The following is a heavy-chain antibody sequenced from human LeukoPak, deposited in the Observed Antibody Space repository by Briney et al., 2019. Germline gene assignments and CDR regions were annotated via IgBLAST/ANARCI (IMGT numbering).Heavy chain of an antibody. J-gene: IGHJ4*02. V-gene: IGHV4-30-4*01. CDR2: IYYTGST. Sequence: SQTLSLTCTVSGGSIRSGDYYWSWIRQPPGRGLEWIGYIYYTGSTNYSPSLESRVTTSIDMSKNQFSLKLSSVTAADTAVYYCAKDGLVMVRGVPLSAHFDYWGRGTLVTVSS. D-gene: IGHD3-10*01. CDR1: GGSIRSGDYY. CDR3: AKDGLVMVRGVPLSAHFDY.